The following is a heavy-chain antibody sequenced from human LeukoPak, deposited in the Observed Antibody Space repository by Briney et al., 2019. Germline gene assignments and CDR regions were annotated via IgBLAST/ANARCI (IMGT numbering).Heavy chain of an antibody. V-gene: IGHV3-48*03. CDR2: ISSRGSTI. D-gene: IGHD1-26*01. Sequence: PGGSLSLSCAASGFIFRSYKMKWLRQAPGKGLEGFSYISSRGSTIYYADSVKRRFTLPRDNPKNSLYLQMNSLRAEDTAVYYCARTGGSDPSYCEHWRRGPLVRLSS. J-gene: IGHJ4*02. CDR3: ARTGGSDPSYCEH. CDR1: GFIFRSYK.